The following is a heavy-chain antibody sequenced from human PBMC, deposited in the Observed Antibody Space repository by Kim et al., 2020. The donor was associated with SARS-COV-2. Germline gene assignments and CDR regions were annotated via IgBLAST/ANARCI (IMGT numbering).Heavy chain of an antibody. Sequence: GGSLRLSCAASGFTFSTYGMHWVRQAPGKGLEWVAVVSNDGSNKYYADSVKGRFTISRDNSKNTLYLQMNSLRAEDTAVYYCAKDQMGLGYIFDDWGQGTLVTVSS. J-gene: IGHJ4*02. CDR1: GFTFSTYG. CDR3: AKDQMGLGYIFDD. V-gene: IGHV3-30*18. D-gene: IGHD5-18*01. CDR2: VSNDGSNK.